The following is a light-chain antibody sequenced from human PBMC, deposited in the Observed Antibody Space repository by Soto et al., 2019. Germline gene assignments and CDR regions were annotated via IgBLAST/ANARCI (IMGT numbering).Light chain of an antibody. CDR3: QHYSSSPRT. Sequence: DIVMTQSPDSLSVSLGERATINCKSSQSVLHSSNNKNYLAWYQKKPGQPPKLLIYWASTRESGVSDRFSGSGSETDFTLTISSLQAEDVAVYYCQHYSSSPRTFGQGTKLEIK. CDR2: WAS. J-gene: IGKJ2*02. CDR1: QSVLHSSNNKNY. V-gene: IGKV4-1*01.